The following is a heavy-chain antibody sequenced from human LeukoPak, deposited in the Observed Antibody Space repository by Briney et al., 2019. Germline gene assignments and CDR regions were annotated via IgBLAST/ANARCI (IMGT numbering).Heavy chain of an antibody. CDR1: GYTLTDLS. CDR3: AIPKAGAITMVRGVITHPFGY. V-gene: IGHV1-24*01. D-gene: IGHD3-10*01. Sequence: ASVKVSCKVFGYTLTDLSIHWVRQAPGKGLEWMGGFDPEDGGIIYAQKFQGRVTMTEDTSTDTAYMELSSLRSEDTAVYYCAIPKAGAITMVRGVITHPFGYWGQGTLVTVSS. CDR2: FDPEDGGI. J-gene: IGHJ4*02.